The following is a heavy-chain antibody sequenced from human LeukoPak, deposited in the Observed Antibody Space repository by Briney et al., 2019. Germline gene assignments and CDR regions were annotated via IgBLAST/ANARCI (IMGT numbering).Heavy chain of an antibody. CDR1: GLTFSNFP. V-gene: IGHV3-30*02. Sequence: PGGSLRLSCAASGLTFSNFPMHWVRQAPGKGLEWVALIQDDGATTNYADSVRGRFTISRDNSKSTVYLQMNSLKPDDTAVYYCAPQSITLVVVISPFDYWGQGTLVTVSS. CDR2: IQDDGATT. J-gene: IGHJ4*02. CDR3: APQSITLVVVISPFDY. D-gene: IGHD3-22*01.